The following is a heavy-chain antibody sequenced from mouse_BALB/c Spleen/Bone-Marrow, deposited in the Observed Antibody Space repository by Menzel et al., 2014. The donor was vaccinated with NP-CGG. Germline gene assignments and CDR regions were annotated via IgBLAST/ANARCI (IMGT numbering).Heavy chain of an antibody. CDR3: ARLGYYGAMDY. D-gene: IGHD1-1*01. V-gene: IGHV4-1*02. CDR2: INPDSSTI. CDR1: GFDFSRYW. J-gene: IGHJ4*01. Sequence: EVQLQQSGGGLVQPGGSLKLSCAASGFDFSRYWMSWVRQAPGKGLEWIGEINPDSSTINYTPSLKDKFIISRDNAKNTLCLQMSKVRSEDTALYYCARLGYYGAMDYWGQGTSVTVSS.